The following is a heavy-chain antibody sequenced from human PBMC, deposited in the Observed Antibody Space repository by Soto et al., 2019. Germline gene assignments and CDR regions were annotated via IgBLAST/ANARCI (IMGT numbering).Heavy chain of an antibody. D-gene: IGHD2-8*01. V-gene: IGHV5-51*01. CDR3: ARVQSRGYCTNGVCYCYYYGMDV. Sequence: ADSLKMSCKAAVYRVTTDWCGGVRQIPGKGLEGMGIIYAGDYDTRYSPSFQGQVTISADKSISTAYLQWSSLKASDTAMYYCARVQSRGYCTNGVCYCYYYGMDVWGQGTTVTVSS. J-gene: IGHJ6*02. CDR1: VYRVTTDW. CDR2: IYAGDYDT.